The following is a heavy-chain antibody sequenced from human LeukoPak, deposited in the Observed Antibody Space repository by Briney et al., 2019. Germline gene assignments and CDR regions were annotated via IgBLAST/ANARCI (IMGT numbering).Heavy chain of an antibody. CDR2: MNPNSGNT. J-gene: IGHJ3*02. D-gene: IGHD3-16*02. CDR3: ARAIGIQYDVFDI. V-gene: IGHV1-8*01. CDR1: GYTLTSYD. Sequence: ASVKVSCQASGYTLTSYDIKWVRQATGQGLEWMGWMNPNSGNTGYAQKFQGRVTMTRNTSISTAYMELSRLRSEDTAVYYCARAIGIQYDVFDIWGRGTMVTVSS.